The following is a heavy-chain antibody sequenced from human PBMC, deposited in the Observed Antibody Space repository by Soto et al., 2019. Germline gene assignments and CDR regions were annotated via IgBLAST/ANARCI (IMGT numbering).Heavy chain of an antibody. CDR3: AREGRDYGMDV. CDR1: GGTFSSYA. CDR2: ISAYNGDT. J-gene: IGHJ6*02. Sequence: ASVKVSCKASGGTFSSYAISWVRQAPGQGLEWMGWISAYNGDTNYAQKLQGRVTMTRDTSTSTAFMELRSLRSDDTAVYYCAREGRDYGMDVWGQGTTVTVSS. D-gene: IGHD2-15*01. V-gene: IGHV1-18*01.